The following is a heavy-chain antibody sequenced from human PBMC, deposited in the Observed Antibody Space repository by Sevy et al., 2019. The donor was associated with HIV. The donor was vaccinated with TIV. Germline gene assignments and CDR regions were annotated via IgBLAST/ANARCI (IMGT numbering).Heavy chain of an antibody. V-gene: IGHV4-34*01. J-gene: IGHJ5*02. D-gene: IGHD4-17*01. CDR3: ARRHSYYGDFRDWFDP. Sequence: SETLSLTCAVYGGSFSGYYWSWIRQPPGKGLEWIGEINHSGSTNYNPSLKSRVTISVDTSKNQFSLKLSSVTAADTAVYYCARRHSYYGDFRDWFDPWSQGTLVTVSS. CDR1: GGSFSGYY. CDR2: INHSGST.